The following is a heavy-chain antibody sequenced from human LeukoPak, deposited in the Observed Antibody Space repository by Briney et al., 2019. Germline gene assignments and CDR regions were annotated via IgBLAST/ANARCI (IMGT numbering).Heavy chain of an antibody. D-gene: IGHD1-26*01. J-gene: IGHJ4*02. V-gene: IGHV3-48*02. CDR1: GFTFSSYS. CDR3: ARDPKWELRGGFDY. Sequence: PGGSLRLSCAASGFTFSSYSMTWVRQPPGKGLEWVSYISSSSTIYYADSVKGRFTISRDNAKNSLYLQMNSLRDEDTAVYYCARDPKWELRGGFDYWGQGTLVTVSS. CDR2: ISSSSTI.